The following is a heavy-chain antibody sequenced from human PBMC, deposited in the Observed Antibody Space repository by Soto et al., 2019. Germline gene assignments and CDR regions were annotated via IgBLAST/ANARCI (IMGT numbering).Heavy chain of an antibody. J-gene: IGHJ5*02. Sequence: PSETLSLTCAVYGGSFSGYYWSWIRQPPGKGLEWIGEINHSGSTNYNPSLKSRVTISVDTSKNQFSLKLSSVTAADTAVYYCARGKAAVTSSPFDPWGQGTLVTVSS. V-gene: IGHV4-34*01. CDR1: GGSFSGYY. CDR3: ARGKAAVTSSPFDP. CDR2: INHSGST. D-gene: IGHD3-3*01.